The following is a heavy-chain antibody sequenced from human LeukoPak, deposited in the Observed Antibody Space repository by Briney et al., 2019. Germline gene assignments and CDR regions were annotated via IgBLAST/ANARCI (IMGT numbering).Heavy chain of an antibody. CDR3: AIDPNWGMDY. V-gene: IGHV3-30*03. J-gene: IGHJ4*02. CDR1: GFTFSSYG. CDR2: ISYDGSNK. Sequence: PGGSLRLSCAASGFTFSSYGMHWVRQAPGKGLEWVAVISYDGSNKYYADSVKGRFTISRDNSKNTLYLQMNSLRAEDTAIYYCAIDPNWGMDYWGQGILVTVSS. D-gene: IGHD3-16*01.